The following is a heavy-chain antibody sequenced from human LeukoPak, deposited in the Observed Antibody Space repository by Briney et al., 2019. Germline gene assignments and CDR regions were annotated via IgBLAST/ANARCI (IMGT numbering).Heavy chain of an antibody. CDR2: TYYRSKWYN. D-gene: IGHD6-19*01. V-gene: IGHV6-1*01. Sequence: SQTLSLTCAISGDSVSSNSAAWNWIRQSPSRGLEWLGRTYYRSKWYNDYAVSVKSRITINPDTSKNQFSLQLNSVTPEDTAVYYCARSLLGAVAGAIAYFDYWGQGTLVTVSS. J-gene: IGHJ4*02. CDR3: ARSLLGAVAGAIAYFDY. CDR1: GDSVSSNSAA.